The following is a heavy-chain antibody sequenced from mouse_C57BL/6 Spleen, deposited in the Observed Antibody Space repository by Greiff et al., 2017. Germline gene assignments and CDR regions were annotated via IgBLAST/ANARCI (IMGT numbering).Heavy chain of an antibody. V-gene: IGHV5-17*01. CDR1: GFTFSDYG. Sequence: EVQGVESGGGLVKPGGSLKLSCAASGFTFSDYGMHWVRQAPEQGLEWVAYISSGSSTIYYADTVKGRFTISRDNAKNTLFLQMTSLGSEDTAMYYWASEAGDYWGQGTTLTVSS. CDR2: ISSGSSTI. J-gene: IGHJ2*01. CDR3: ASEAGDY.